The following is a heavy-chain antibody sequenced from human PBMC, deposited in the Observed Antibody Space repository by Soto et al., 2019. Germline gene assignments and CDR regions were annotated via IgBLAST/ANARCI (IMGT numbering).Heavy chain of an antibody. CDR1: GGSFSGYY. V-gene: IGHV4-34*01. CDR2: INHSGST. D-gene: IGHD3-10*01. Sequence: SETLSLTCAVYGGSFSGYYWSWIRQPPGKGLEWIGEINHSGSTNYNPSLKSRVTISVDTSKNQFSLKLSSATAADTAVYYCARGYGSGSYYYYYGMDVWGQGTTVTVSS. J-gene: IGHJ6*02. CDR3: ARGYGSGSYYYYYGMDV.